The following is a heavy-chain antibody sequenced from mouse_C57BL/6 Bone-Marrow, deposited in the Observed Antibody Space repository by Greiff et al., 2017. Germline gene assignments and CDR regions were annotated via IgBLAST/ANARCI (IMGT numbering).Heavy chain of an antibody. CDR1: GYTFTSYW. CDR3: AGPIYYDFYWYFDV. CDR2: IDPSDSYT. J-gene: IGHJ1*03. Sequence: QVQLQQPGAELVMPGASVKLSCKASGYTFTSYWMHWVKPRPGQGLEWIGEIDPSDSYTNYNQKFKGKSTLTVDKSSSTAYMQLSSLTSEDSAVYYCAGPIYYDFYWYFDVGGTGTTVTVSS. D-gene: IGHD2-4*01. V-gene: IGHV1-69*01.